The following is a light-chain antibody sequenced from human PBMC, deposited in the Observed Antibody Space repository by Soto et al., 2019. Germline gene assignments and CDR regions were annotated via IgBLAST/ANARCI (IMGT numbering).Light chain of an antibody. Sequence: DIQMTQSPSTLSGSVGDRVTITCRASQSISRWLAWYQQKPGKVPKVLIWDASSLQRGVPSRFSGSGSGTDFTLTISSLQPEDFATYYCQQNYSPPPITFGQGTRLEIK. J-gene: IGKJ5*01. CDR2: DAS. CDR3: QQNYSPPPIT. V-gene: IGKV1-5*01. CDR1: QSISRW.